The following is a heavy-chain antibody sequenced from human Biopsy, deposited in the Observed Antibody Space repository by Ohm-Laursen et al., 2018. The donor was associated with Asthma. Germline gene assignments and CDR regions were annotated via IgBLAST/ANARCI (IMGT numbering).Heavy chain of an antibody. D-gene: IGHD1-7*01. CDR3: ARVMELELLDY. CDR1: GFTFSDYY. Sequence: GSLRLSCAASGFTFSDYYMSWIRQAPGKGLEWVSYISSSGATIYYADSVRGRFTISRDNAKNSLYLQMNSLRAEDTAVYYCARVMELELLDYWGQGTLVTVSS. J-gene: IGHJ4*02. V-gene: IGHV3-11*01. CDR2: ISSSGATI.